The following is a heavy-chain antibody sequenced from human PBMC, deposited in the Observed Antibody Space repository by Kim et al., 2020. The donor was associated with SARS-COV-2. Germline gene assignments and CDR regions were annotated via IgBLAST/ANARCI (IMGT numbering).Heavy chain of an antibody. V-gene: IGHV6-1*01. CDR1: GDSVSSNSAA. J-gene: IGHJ4*02. D-gene: IGHD3-10*01. Sequence: SQTLSLTCAISGDSVSSNSAAWNWIRQSPSRGLEWLGRTYYRSKWYNDYAVSVKSRITINPDTSKNQFSLQLNSVTPEDTAVYYCARVYLNMVRGVIITEGFDYWGQGTLVTVSS. CDR2: TYYRSKWYN. CDR3: ARVYLNMVRGVIITEGFDY.